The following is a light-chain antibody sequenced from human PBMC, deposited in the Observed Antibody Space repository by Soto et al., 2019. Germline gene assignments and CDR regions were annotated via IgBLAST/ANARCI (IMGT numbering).Light chain of an antibody. CDR3: QQYGSTITWT. Sequence: EVVLTQSPGTVSLSPGERATLSCRASQSVTSNYLAWYQQKPGQAPRLLIYAASSRAPGIPDRFSGSGSGTDFTLSISRLEPEDFAVYYLQQYGSTITWTFGQGTKVEIK. J-gene: IGKJ1*01. V-gene: IGKV3-20*01. CDR2: AAS. CDR1: QSVTSNY.